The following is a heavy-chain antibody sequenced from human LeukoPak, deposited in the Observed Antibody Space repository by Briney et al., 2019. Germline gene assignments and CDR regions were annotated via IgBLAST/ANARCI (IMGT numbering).Heavy chain of an antibody. V-gene: IGHV3-30*18. CDR1: GFTFSSYG. CDR3: AKEAAAAGTGGEDY. CDR2: ISYDGSNK. J-gene: IGHJ4*02. D-gene: IGHD6-13*01. Sequence: GGSLRLSCAASGFTFSSYGMHWVRQAPGKGLEWVAVISYDGSNKYYADSVKGRFTISRDNSKNTLYLQMNSLRAEDTAVYYCAKEAAAAGTGGEDYWGQGTLVTVSS.